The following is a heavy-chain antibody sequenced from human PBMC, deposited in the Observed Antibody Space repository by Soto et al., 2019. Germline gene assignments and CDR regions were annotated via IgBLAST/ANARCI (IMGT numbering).Heavy chain of an antibody. V-gene: IGHV3-33*01. CDR1: GFSFSSYC. J-gene: IGHJ4*02. Sequence: WGSLRLSCAAAGFSFSSYCMHWVRPAPGKGLEWVAVIWYDGSNKYYADSVKGRFTISRDNSKNTLYLQMNSLRAEDTAVYYCARDRWLRGLEIDYWGQGTLVTAPQ. D-gene: IGHD5-12*01. CDR2: IWYDGSNK. CDR3: ARDRWLRGLEIDY.